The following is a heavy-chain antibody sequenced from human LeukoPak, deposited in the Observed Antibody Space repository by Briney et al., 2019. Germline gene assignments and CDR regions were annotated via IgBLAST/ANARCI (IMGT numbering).Heavy chain of an antibody. CDR2: TYPGDSDT. D-gene: IGHD2-15*01. Sequence: GESLKISCKGSGYSFTSYWIGWVRQMPGKGLEWMGITYPGDSDTRYSPSFQGQVTISADKSISTAYLQWSSLKASDTAMYYCARQFCSGDSCLYEGYYFDYWGQGTLVTVSS. CDR3: ARQFCSGDSCLYEGYYFDY. V-gene: IGHV5-51*01. CDR1: GYSFTSYW. J-gene: IGHJ4*02.